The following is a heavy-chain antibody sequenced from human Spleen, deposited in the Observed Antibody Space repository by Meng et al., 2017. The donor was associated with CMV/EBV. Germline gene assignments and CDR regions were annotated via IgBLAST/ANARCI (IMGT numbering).Heavy chain of an antibody. J-gene: IGHJ4*02. CDR3: AKGIGYFDY. CDR1: GFTFRSYV. CDR2: TSGSGGST. V-gene: IGHV3-23*01. Sequence: GESLKISCAASGFTFRSYVMSWVRQAPGKGLEWVSSTSGSGGSTYYADSVKGRFTISRDNSKNTLYLQMNSLRAEDTAVYYCAKGIGYFDYWGQGTLVTVSS.